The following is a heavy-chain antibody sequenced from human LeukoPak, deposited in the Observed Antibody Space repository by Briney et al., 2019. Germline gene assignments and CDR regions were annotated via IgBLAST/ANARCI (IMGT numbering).Heavy chain of an antibody. D-gene: IGHD6-25*01. CDR2: INPTSGDT. Sequence: ASVKVSCKASGYTFTSYYVHWVRQAPGQGLEWMGIINPTSGDTNYAQNFQGRVTMTRDMSTSTVYMELSSLRSEDTAVYYCARYGFSSVWQGGWHAFDIWGLGTMVTASS. J-gene: IGHJ3*02. CDR3: ARYGFSSVWQGGWHAFDI. V-gene: IGHV1-46*01. CDR1: GYTFTSYY.